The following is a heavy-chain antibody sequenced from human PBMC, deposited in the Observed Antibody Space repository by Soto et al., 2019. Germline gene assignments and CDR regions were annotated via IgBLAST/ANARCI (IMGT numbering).Heavy chain of an antibody. V-gene: IGHV5-51*01. D-gene: IGHD2-15*01. CDR1: GYSFTSYW. CDR3: ARGGRYCSGGSCYPNNWFDP. CDR2: IYPGDSDT. Sequence: PGESLKISCNGSGYSFTSYWIGWVRQMPGKGLEWMGIIYPGDSDTRYSPSFQGQVTISADKSISTAYLQWSSLKASDTAMYYCARGGRYCSGGSCYPNNWFDPWGQGTLVTVS. J-gene: IGHJ5*02.